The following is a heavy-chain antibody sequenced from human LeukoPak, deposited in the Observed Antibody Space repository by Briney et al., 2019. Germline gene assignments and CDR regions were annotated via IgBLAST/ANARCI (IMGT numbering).Heavy chain of an antibody. Sequence: GSLRLSCAASGFTFSSYAMSWIRQPPGKGLEWIGSIYYSGSTYYNPSLKNRVTISVDTSKSQFSLKLSSVTAADTAVYYCARRIVGATTGGDHFDYWGQGTLVIVSS. CDR3: ARRIVGATTGGDHFDY. CDR2: IYYSGST. D-gene: IGHD1-26*01. J-gene: IGHJ4*02. V-gene: IGHV4-39*01. CDR1: GFTFSSYA.